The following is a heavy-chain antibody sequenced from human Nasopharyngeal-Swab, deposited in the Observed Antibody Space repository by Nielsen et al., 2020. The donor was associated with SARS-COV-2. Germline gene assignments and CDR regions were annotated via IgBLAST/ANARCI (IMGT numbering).Heavy chain of an antibody. V-gene: IGHV1-2*06. J-gene: IGHJ3*02. Sequence: ASVKVSCKASGYTFTGYYMHWVRQAPGQGLEWMGRINPNSGGTSYAQKFQGRVTMTRDTSISTAYMELSRLRSDDTAVYYCARGWKFYPSSGDAFDIWGQRTMVTVSS. CDR3: ARGWKFYPSSGDAFDI. D-gene: IGHD6-6*01. CDR2: INPNSGGT. CDR1: GYTFTGYY.